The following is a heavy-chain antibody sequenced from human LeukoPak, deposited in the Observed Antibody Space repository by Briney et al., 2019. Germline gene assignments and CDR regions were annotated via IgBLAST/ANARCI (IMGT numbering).Heavy chain of an antibody. CDR3: ARAIAAAADFDY. CDR2: INAGNGNT. CDR1: GYTFTSYA. J-gene: IGHJ4*02. Sequence: GASVKVSCKASGYTFTSYAMHWVRQAPGQRLEWMGWINAGNGNTKYSQKSQGRVTITRDTSASTAHMELSSLRSEDTAVYYCARAIAAAADFDYWGQGTLVTVSS. D-gene: IGHD6-13*01. V-gene: IGHV1-3*01.